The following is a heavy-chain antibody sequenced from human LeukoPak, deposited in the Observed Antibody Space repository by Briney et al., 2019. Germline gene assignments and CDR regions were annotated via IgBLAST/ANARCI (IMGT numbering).Heavy chain of an antibody. CDR3: ARDRKRWLQLRWYYMDV. J-gene: IGHJ6*03. Sequence: GASVTVSCKASGYTFTGCYMHWVRQAPGQGLEWMGWINPNSGGTNYAQKFQGRVTMTRDTSISTAYMELSRLRSDDTAVYYCARDRKRWLQLRWYYMDVWGKGTTVTISS. D-gene: IGHD5-24*01. CDR2: INPNSGGT. V-gene: IGHV1-2*02. CDR1: GYTFTGCY.